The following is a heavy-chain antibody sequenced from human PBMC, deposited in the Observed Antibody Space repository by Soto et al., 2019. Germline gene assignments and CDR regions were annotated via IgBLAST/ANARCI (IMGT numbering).Heavy chain of an antibody. Sequence: GSLRLSCAASGFTFSSYGMHWVRQAPGKGLEWVAVISYDGSNKYYADSVKGRFTISRDNSKNTLYLQMNSLRAEDTAVYYCAKDLRDYDSSGQYYYGMDVWGQGTTVTVSS. V-gene: IGHV3-30*18. CDR2: ISYDGSNK. CDR3: AKDLRDYDSSGQYYYGMDV. CDR1: GFTFSSYG. D-gene: IGHD3-22*01. J-gene: IGHJ6*02.